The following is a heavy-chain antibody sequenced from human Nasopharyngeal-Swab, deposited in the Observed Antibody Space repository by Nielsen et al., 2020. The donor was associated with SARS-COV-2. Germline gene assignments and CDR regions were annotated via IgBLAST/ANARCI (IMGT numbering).Heavy chain of an antibody. CDR2: INSDGSST. CDR3: ARDEPILGIKDY. J-gene: IGHJ4*02. V-gene: IGHV3-74*01. Sequence: GGSLRLSCAASGFTFSSYWMHWVRQAPGKGLVWVSRINSDGSSTSYADSVKGRFTISRDNSKNTLYLQMNSLRAEDTAVYYCARDEPILGIKDYWGQGTLVTVSS. CDR1: GFTFSSYW. D-gene: IGHD1-14*01.